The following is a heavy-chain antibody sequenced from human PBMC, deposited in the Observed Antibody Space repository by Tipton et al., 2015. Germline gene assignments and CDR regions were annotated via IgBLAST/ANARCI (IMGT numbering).Heavy chain of an antibody. J-gene: IGHJ6*02. Sequence: TLSLTCTVSGGSVSSGSYYWTRIRQPPGKGLEWIGEINHSGGTKYNPSLKSRVTMSVDTSKKQFSLKMSSVTAADTAVYFCARDLEHGMDVWSQGTTVTVS. CDR2: INHSGGT. CDR1: GGSVSSGSYY. CDR3: ARDLEHGMDV. V-gene: IGHV4-61*01.